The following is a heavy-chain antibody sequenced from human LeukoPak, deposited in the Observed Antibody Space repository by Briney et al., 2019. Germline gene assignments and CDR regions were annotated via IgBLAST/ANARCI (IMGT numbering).Heavy chain of an antibody. CDR3: AKNLPPEGGGVVFDY. J-gene: IGHJ4*02. V-gene: IGHV3-23*01. CDR2: MSATAGTT. D-gene: IGHD3-16*01. CDR1: GFTFTNYA. Sequence: PGGSLRLSCAASGFTFTNYAMGWVRQAPGKGLEWVSGMSATAGTTYYADSVKGRFTISRDNSKNTLYLQMKSLRVEDTAVYYCAKNLPPEGGGVVFDYGGRGPRVTFPS.